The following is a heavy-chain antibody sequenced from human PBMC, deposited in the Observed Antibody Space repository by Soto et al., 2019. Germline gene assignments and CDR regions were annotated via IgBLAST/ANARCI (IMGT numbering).Heavy chain of an antibody. CDR3: ARNGGYYGMAV. D-gene: IGHD2-8*01. Sequence: VSVKCSWNAAGYALTSDDVDWVLQATGQGLEWMGWMNPNSGNTGYAQKFQGRVTMTRNTSISTAYMELSSLRSEDTAVYYCARNGGYYGMAVWGQGTTVPVSS. V-gene: IGHV1-8*01. CDR1: GYALTSDD. CDR2: MNPNSGNT. J-gene: IGHJ6*02.